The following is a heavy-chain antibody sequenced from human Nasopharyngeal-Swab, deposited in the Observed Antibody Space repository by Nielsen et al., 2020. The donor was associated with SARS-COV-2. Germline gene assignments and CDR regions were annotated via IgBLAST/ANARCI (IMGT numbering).Heavy chain of an antibody. CDR3: AKGGYSGYDPLGMDV. V-gene: IGHV3-30*18. D-gene: IGHD5-12*01. J-gene: IGHJ6*02. Sequence: WIRQPPGKGLEWVAVISYDGSNKYYADSVKGRFTISRDNSKNTLYLQMNSLRAEDTAVYYCAKGGYSGYDPLGMDVWGRGTTVTVSS. CDR2: ISYDGSNK.